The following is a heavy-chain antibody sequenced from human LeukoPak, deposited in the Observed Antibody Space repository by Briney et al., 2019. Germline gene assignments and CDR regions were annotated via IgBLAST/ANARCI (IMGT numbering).Heavy chain of an antibody. CDR3: AKEMGLTLPFDC. CDR2: VHASGTGT. D-gene: IGHD1-14*01. Sequence: GGSLRLSCAASGFTFSNYAMSWVRQAPGKGLEWVSAVHASGTGTYYTQSVKGRFTISRDNSKNMLYLEMSSLRAEDTAVYYCAKEMGLTLPFDCWGQGTLVTVSS. J-gene: IGHJ4*02. CDR1: GFTFSNYA. V-gene: IGHV3-23*01.